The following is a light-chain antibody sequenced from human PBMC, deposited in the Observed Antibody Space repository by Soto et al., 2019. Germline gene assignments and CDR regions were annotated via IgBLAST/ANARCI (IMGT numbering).Light chain of an antibody. CDR1: SSDVGGYNY. J-gene: IGLJ1*01. V-gene: IGLV2-14*01. Sequence: QSALTQPASVSGSPGQSITISCTGTSSDVGGYNYVSWYQQHPGKAPKLMIYEVSNRPSGVSNRFSGSKSGNTASLTISGVQAEEEADYYCSSYTSSSTLVFGTGTKLTVL. CDR2: EVS. CDR3: SSYTSSSTLV.